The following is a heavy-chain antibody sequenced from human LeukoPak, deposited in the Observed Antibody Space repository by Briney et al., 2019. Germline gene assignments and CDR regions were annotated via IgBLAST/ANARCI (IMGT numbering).Heavy chain of an antibody. D-gene: IGHD7-27*01. CDR1: GYTFSDYY. J-gene: IGHJ4*02. Sequence: ASVKVSCKASGYTFSDYYMHWVRQAPGQGLEWMGWINPNSGGTNYAQKFQGRVTITRDTSISTAYMELSRLRSGDTAVYYCAVPAGTGVHNSWGQGTLVTVSS. CDR2: INPNSGGT. CDR3: AVPAGTGVHNS. V-gene: IGHV1-2*02.